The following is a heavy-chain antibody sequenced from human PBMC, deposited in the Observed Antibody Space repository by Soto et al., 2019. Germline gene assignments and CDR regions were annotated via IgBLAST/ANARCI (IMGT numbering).Heavy chain of an antibody. V-gene: IGHV3-53*01. Sequence: PGGSLRLSCAASGFTVSSNYMSWVRQAPGKGLEWVSVIYSGGSTYYADSVKGRFTISRDNSKNTLYLQMNSLRAEDTAVYYCARDPVSSSWDNYYYGMDVWGQGTTVTVSS. D-gene: IGHD6-13*01. CDR1: GFTVSSNY. CDR2: IYSGGST. J-gene: IGHJ6*02. CDR3: ARDPVSSSWDNYYYGMDV.